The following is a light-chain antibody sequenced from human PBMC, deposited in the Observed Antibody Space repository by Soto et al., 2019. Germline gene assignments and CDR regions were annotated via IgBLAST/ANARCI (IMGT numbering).Light chain of an antibody. CDR2: GAS. CDR1: QSVGSD. V-gene: IGKV3-20*01. J-gene: IGKJ1*01. Sequence: EIVITQSPAPLSVSPGASATLHCRASQSVGSDLVWYRQKPGQAPRLLIYGASNRATGVPDRFSGSGSGTDFTLTVSRLEPEDFAVYYCQQYGSSPETFGQGTKVDIK. CDR3: QQYGSSPET.